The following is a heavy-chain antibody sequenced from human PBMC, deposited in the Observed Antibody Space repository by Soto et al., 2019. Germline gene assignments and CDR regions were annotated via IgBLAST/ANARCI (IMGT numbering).Heavy chain of an antibody. J-gene: IGHJ5*02. V-gene: IGHV4-39*01. CDR1: GGSISSSSYY. CDR3: ARHIVVVVAATGACWFDP. Sequence: SETLSLTCTVSGGSISSSSYYWGWIRQPPGKGLEWIGSIYYSGSTYYNPSLKSRVTISVDTSKNQFSLKLSSVTAADTAVYYCARHIVVVVAATGACWFDPWGQGTLVTVSS. CDR2: IYYSGST. D-gene: IGHD2-15*01.